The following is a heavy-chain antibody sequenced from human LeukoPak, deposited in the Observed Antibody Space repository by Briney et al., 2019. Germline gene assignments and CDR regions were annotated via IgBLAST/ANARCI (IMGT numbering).Heavy chain of an antibody. CDR2: ISAYNGNT. J-gene: IGHJ5*02. Sequence: ALVKVSCKASGYTFTSYGISWVRQAPGQGLEWMGWISAYNGNTNYAQKLQGRVTMTTDTSTSTAYMELRSLRSDDTAVYYCARAGPSYYYDSSGSTPWGQGTLVTVSS. D-gene: IGHD3-22*01. CDR3: ARAGPSYYYDSSGSTP. V-gene: IGHV1-18*01. CDR1: GYTFTSYG.